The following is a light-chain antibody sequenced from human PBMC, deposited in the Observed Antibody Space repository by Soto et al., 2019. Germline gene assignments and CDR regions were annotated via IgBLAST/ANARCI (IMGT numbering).Light chain of an antibody. CDR2: DVN. Sequence: QSVLTQPASVSGSPGQSITISCTGTSSDIGTYNFVSWYQQHPGKAPKLMIYDVNNRPSGVSNRFSGSKSGNTASLTISGLQAEDEADYFCSSYTTSSVVFGGGTKLTV. CDR3: SSYTTSSVV. CDR1: SSDIGTYNF. J-gene: IGLJ2*01. V-gene: IGLV2-14*01.